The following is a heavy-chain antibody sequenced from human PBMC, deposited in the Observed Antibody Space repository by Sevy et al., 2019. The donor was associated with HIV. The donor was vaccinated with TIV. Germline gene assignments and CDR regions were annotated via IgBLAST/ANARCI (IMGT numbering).Heavy chain of an antibody. Sequence: GGSLRLSCAASGFTFSSYAMHWVRQAPGKGLEWVAVISYDGSNKYYADSVKGRFTISRDNSKNTLYLQMNSLRAEDTAVYYCARGATKYDFWSGYPDYWGQGPLVTVSS. V-gene: IGHV3-30*04. CDR3: ARGATKYDFWSGYPDY. J-gene: IGHJ4*02. CDR2: ISYDGSNK. D-gene: IGHD3-3*01. CDR1: GFTFSSYA.